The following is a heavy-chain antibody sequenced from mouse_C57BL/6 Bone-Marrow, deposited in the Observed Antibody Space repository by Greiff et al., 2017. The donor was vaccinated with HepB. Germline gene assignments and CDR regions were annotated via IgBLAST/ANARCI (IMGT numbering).Heavy chain of an antibody. CDR2: IDPENGDT. CDR3: TTGAGTRDFDY. J-gene: IGHJ2*01. Sequence: VQLKESGAELVRPGASVKLSCTASGFNIKDDYMHWVKQRPEQGLAWIGWIDPENGDTEYASKFQGKATITADTSSNTAYLQLSSLTSEDTAVYYCTTGAGTRDFDYWGQGTTLTVSS. V-gene: IGHV14-4*01. D-gene: IGHD4-1*01. CDR1: GFNIKDDY.